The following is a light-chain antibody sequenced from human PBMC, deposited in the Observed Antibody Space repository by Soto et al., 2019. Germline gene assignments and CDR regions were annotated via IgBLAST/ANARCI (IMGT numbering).Light chain of an antibody. CDR1: SSDVGAYNS. V-gene: IGLV2-23*01. Sequence: SVLTQPASVSGSPGQSITISCTGTSSDVGAYNSVSWYQQLPHKAPQVILYKGTQRPSGVSSRFSGSTSGNAASLTISGLQADDEADYFCCSSAPESTYVFVTGTKVTVL. CDR2: KGT. CDR3: CSSAPESTYV. J-gene: IGLJ1*01.